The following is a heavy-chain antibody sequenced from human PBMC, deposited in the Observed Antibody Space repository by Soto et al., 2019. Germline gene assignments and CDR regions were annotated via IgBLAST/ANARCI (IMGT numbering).Heavy chain of an antibody. CDR2: IIPILGIA. CDR1: GGTFSSYT. V-gene: IGHV1-69*04. CDR3: ARDIVVVVAANGAFDI. D-gene: IGHD2-15*01. J-gene: IGHJ3*02. Sequence: GASVKVSCKAAGGTFSSYTISWVRQAPGQGLEWMGRIIPILGIANYAQKFQGRVTITADKSTSTAYMELSSLRSEDTAVYYCARDIVVVVAANGAFDIWGQGAMVT.